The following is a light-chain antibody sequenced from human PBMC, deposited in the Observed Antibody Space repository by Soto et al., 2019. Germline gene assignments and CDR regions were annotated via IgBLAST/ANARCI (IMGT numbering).Light chain of an antibody. V-gene: IGKV1-8*01. Sequence: AIGITQSPSSLSASTGDIVTITCRASQGIRSYLAWYQQKPGKAPKLLIYAASSLQSGVPSRFSGSGSGTHFTLTISSLQPEDFETYYCQQANTFPLTFGQGTRLEI. CDR1: QGIRSY. J-gene: IGKJ5*01. CDR2: AAS. CDR3: QQANTFPLT.